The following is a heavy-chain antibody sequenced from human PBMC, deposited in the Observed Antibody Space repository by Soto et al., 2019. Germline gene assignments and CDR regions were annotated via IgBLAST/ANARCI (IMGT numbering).Heavy chain of an antibody. CDR1: GGTFSSYT. CDR2: IIPILGIA. J-gene: IGHJ3*02. Sequence: QVQLVQSGAEVKKPGSSVKVSCKASGGTFSSYTISWVRQAPGQGLEWMGRIIPILGIANYAQKFQGRVTITADKSTSTAYMELSSLRSEDTAVYYCAREGYLQGNAFDIWGQGTMVTVSS. D-gene: IGHD1-1*01. CDR3: AREGYLQGNAFDI. V-gene: IGHV1-69*08.